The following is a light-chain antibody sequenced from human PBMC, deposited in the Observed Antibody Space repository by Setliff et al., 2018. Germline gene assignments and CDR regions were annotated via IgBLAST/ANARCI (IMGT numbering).Light chain of an antibody. CDR1: SSDVGAYDY. V-gene: IGLV2-23*02. CDR2: DVN. Sequence: QSALTQPASVSGSPGQSITISCSGTSSDVGAYDYVSWYQKHPDKAPKLIIYDVNKRPSGVSNRFSGSKSVNTASLTISGLQAEDEGDYYCYSYAGGDTYAIFGGGT. J-gene: IGLJ2*01. CDR3: YSYAGGDTYAI.